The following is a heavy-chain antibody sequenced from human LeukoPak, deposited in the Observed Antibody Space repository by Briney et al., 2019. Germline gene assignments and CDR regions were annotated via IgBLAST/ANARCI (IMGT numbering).Heavy chain of an antibody. CDR2: ISGSGGSA. D-gene: IGHD3-22*01. J-gene: IGHJ5*02. Sequence: RRSLRLSCAASGFTFSSYAMSWVRQAPGKGLEWISAISGSGGSAYYANSLQGRFTISRDNSQTTRYLQMNSRIAEDTAVYYCAKDYPPMIVASWGQGTLVTVS. V-gene: IGHV3-23*01. CDR3: AKDYPPMIVAS. CDR1: GFTFSSYA.